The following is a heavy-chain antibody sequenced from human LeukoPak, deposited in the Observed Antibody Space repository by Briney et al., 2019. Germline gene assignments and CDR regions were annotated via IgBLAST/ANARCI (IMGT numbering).Heavy chain of an antibody. Sequence: SETLSLTSTVSGGSISSYYWSWIRQPPGKGLEWIGYIYYSGSTNYNPSLKSRVTISVDTSKNQFSLKLSSVTAADTAVYYCATNYYYGSGSYKMAFDIWGQGTMVTVSS. CDR3: ATNYYYGSGSYKMAFDI. CDR1: GGSISSYY. J-gene: IGHJ3*02. CDR2: IYYSGST. V-gene: IGHV4-59*01. D-gene: IGHD3-10*01.